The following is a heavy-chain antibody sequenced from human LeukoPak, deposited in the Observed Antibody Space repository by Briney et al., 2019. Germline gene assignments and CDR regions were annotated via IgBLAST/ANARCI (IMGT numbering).Heavy chain of an antibody. Sequence: GASVKVSCKASGGTFNNFATSWVRQAPGQGLEWVGGIIPMSRTANYAQKFQGRVTITADESTSTAYMELSSLRSEDTAIYYCASPVKYYDTWSGYPPFDYWGQGTLVTVSS. J-gene: IGHJ4*02. CDR1: GGTFNNFA. V-gene: IGHV1-69*13. CDR2: IIPMSRTA. D-gene: IGHD3-3*01. CDR3: ASPVKYYDTWSGYPPFDY.